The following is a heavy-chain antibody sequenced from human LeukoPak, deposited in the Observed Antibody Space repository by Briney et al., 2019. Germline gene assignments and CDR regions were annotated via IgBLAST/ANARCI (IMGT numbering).Heavy chain of an antibody. CDR1: GGSISSYY. CDR3: ARAPAEQLAPAYYYYYMDV. V-gene: IGHV4-4*07. D-gene: IGHD6-6*01. Sequence: SETLSLTCTFSGGSISSYYWSWIRQPAGKGLELIGHIYTSGSTHYNPSLTSRVTISVDTSKNQFSLNLSSVTAADTAVYYCARAPAEQLAPAYYYYYMDVWGKGTTVTVSS. J-gene: IGHJ6*03. CDR2: IYTSGST.